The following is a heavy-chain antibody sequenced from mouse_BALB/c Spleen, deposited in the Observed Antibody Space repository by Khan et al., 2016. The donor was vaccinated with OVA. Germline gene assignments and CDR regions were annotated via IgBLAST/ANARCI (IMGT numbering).Heavy chain of an antibody. CDR1: GYTFTTAG. D-gene: IGHD1-2*01. CDR3: ARGGAGCDRDGGGAMEY. V-gene: IGHV9-4*02. CDR2: INTHSGVP. J-gene: IGHJ4*01. Sequence: QIQLVQSGPELKKPGETVRISCKASGYTFTTAGIQWVQKMPGKGLKWIGWINTHSGVPKYAEDFKGRFAFSLEISVSTTYLQITNLQNEDTATXSCARGGAGCDRDGGGAMEYWGQGTSVTVSS.